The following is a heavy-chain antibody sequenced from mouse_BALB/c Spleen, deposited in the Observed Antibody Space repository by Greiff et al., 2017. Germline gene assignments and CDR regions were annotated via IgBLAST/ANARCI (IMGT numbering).Heavy chain of an antibody. D-gene: IGHD1-2*01. CDR3: TRSHYYGVPFAY. Sequence: QVHVKQSGAELVRPGASVTLSCKASGYTFTDYEMHWVKQTPVHGLEWIGAIDPETGGTAYNQKFKGKATLTADKSSSTAYMELRSLTSEDSAVYYCTRSHYYGVPFAYWGQGTLVTVSA. J-gene: IGHJ3*01. CDR2: IDPETGGT. V-gene: IGHV1-15*01. CDR1: GYTFTDYE.